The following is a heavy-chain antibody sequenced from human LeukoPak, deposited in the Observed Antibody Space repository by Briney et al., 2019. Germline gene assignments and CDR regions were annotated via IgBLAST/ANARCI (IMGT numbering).Heavy chain of an antibody. CDR1: GGSISSSSYY. Sequence: PSETLSLTCTVSGGSISSSSYYWGWIRQPPGKGLKLIGCIYYSGVTYYKPSLKSRVTISVDTSKNQLSLKLTVVTVADTACYYGARQAIAVAGTRDLLAFDIWGQGTMVTVSS. D-gene: IGHD6-19*01. CDR2: IYYSGVT. V-gene: IGHV4-39*01. CDR3: ARQAIAVAGTRDLLAFDI. J-gene: IGHJ3*02.